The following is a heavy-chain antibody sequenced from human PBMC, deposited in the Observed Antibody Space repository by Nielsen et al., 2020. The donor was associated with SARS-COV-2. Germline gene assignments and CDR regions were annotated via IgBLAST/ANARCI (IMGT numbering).Heavy chain of an antibody. Sequence: SETLSLTCTVSGGSISSGGYYWTWIRQPPGKGLEWIGYIYYTGNTNYNPSLKSRVTISLDTSKNQFSLRLSSVTAADTAVYYCARRVASRPVYAFDIWGLGTMVTVS. CDR2: IYYTGNT. D-gene: IGHD5/OR15-5a*01. CDR3: ARRVASRPVYAFDI. J-gene: IGHJ3*02. V-gene: IGHV4-61*08. CDR1: GGSISSGGYY.